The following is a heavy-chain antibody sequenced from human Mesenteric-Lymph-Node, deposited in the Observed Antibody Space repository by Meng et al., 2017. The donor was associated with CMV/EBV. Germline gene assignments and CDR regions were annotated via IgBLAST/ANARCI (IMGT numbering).Heavy chain of an antibody. CDR3: AAAYDSSGYLLIC. CDR1: GYTFTGYY. D-gene: IGHD3-22*01. V-gene: IGHV1-2*02. Sequence: ASVKVSCKASGYTFTGYYMHWVRQAPGQGLEWMGWINPNSGGTNYAQKFQERVTITRDMSTSTAYMELSSLRSEDTAVYYCAAAYDSSGYLLICWGQGTLVTVSS. J-gene: IGHJ4*02. CDR2: INPNSGGT.